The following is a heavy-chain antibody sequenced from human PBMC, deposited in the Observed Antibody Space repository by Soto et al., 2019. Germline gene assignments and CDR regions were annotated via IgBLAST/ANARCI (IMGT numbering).Heavy chain of an antibody. CDR2: ISYDGSNK. J-gene: IGHJ3*02. Sequence: GGSLRLSCAASGFTFSSYTLHWVRQAPGRGLEWVAVISYDGSNKYYADSVRGRFTISRDNSKNTLYLQMNSLRPEDTAVYYCARAFRPYQGGGPFDIWGQGTLVTVSS. D-gene: IGHD6-25*01. CDR1: GFTFSSYT. V-gene: IGHV3-30-3*01. CDR3: ARAFRPYQGGGPFDI.